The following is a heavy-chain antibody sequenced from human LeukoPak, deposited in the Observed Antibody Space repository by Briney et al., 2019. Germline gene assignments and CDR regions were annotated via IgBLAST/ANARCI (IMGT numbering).Heavy chain of an antibody. Sequence: SETLSLTCTVSGGSSGGGDYLRSRIRQPPGEGLEWIGYIYYSGSTYYNPSLKSRVTISVDTSKNQFSLKLSSVTAADTAVYYSARDAVIAAAGNFDYSGQGTLVTVSS. V-gene: IGHV4-30-4*01. CDR3: ARDAVIAAAGNFDY. J-gene: IGHJ4*02. D-gene: IGHD6-13*01. CDR1: GGSSGGGDYL. CDR2: IYYSGST.